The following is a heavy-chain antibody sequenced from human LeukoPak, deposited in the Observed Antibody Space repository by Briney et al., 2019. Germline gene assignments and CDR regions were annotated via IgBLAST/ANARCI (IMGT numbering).Heavy chain of an antibody. D-gene: IGHD4-17*01. CDR3: ARERGDYGGYFDY. CDR1: GGSFSGYY. J-gene: IGHJ4*02. V-gene: IGHV4-34*01. Sequence: SETLSLTCAVYGGSFSGYYWSWIRQPPGKGLEWIGEINHSGSTNYNPSLKSRVTISVDTSKNQFSLKLSSVTAADTAVYYCARERGDYGGYFDYWGQGTLVTVSS. CDR2: INHSGST.